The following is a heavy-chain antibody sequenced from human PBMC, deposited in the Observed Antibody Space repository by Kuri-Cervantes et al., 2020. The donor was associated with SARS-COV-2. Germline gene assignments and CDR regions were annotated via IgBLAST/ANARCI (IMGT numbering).Heavy chain of an antibody. Sequence: ASVKVSCKASGYTFTGYYMHWVRQATGQGLEWMGWMNPNSGNTGYAQKFQGRVTMTRNTSISTAYMELSSLRSEDTAVYCCARASRWLPPYYYYMDVWGKGTTVTVSS. D-gene: IGHD3-22*01. CDR2: MNPNSGNT. CDR1: GYTFTGYY. V-gene: IGHV1-8*02. J-gene: IGHJ6*03. CDR3: ARASRWLPPYYYYMDV.